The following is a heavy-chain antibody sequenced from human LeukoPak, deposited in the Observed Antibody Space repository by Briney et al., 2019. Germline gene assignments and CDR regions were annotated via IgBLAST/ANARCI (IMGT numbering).Heavy chain of an antibody. CDR3: ARDYPTTVTTPYFDL. V-gene: IGHV3-7*01. J-gene: IGHJ2*01. Sequence: PGGSLRLSCAASGFTFSSYAMSWVRQAPGKGLEWVANIKQDGSEKYYVDSVKGRFTISRDNAKNSLYLQMNSLRAEDTAVYYCARDYPTTVTTPYFDLWGRGTLVTVSS. CDR1: GFTFSSYA. D-gene: IGHD4-17*01. CDR2: IKQDGSEK.